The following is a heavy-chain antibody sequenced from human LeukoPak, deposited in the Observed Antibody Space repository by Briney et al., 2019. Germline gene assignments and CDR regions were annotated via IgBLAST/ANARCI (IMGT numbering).Heavy chain of an antibody. CDR2: TNPSGGST. CDR3: ARGLRRRPDY. D-gene: IGHD5-12*01. CDR1: GYTFTRYY. V-gene: IGHV1-46*01. Sequence: ASVKVSCKTSGYTFTRYYMQWVRQAPGQGLEWMGITNPSGGSTSYAQKFQGRVTMTRDTSTSTVYMELSSLRSEDTAVYYCARGLRRRPDYWGQGTLVTVSS. J-gene: IGHJ4*02.